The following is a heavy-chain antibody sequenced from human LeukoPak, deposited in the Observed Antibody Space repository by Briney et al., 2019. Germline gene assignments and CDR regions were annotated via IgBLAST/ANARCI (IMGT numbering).Heavy chain of an antibody. CDR3: ARDPRWLHGVFDY. V-gene: IGHV3-30-3*01. J-gene: IGHJ4*02. Sequence: GGSLRLSCAASGFTFSSYAMHWVRQAPGKGLEWVAVISYDGSNKYYADSVKGRFTISRDNSKNTLYLQMNSLRAEDTAVYYCARDPRWLHGVFDYWGQGTLVTVSS. CDR2: ISYDGSNK. CDR1: GFTFSSYA. D-gene: IGHD5-24*01.